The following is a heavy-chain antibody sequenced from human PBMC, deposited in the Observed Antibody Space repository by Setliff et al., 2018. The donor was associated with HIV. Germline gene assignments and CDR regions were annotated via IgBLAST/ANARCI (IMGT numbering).Heavy chain of an antibody. D-gene: IGHD6-13*01. V-gene: IGHV4-30-4*08. CDR3: TRTNPLAAPPFDF. CDR1: GDSVNSGNYY. Sequence: PSETLSLTCTVSGDSVNSGNYYWSWIRQHPGKGLEWIGYIYYSGSTYYNPSLKSRVTISADTSKNQFSLKLSSVTAADTAVYYCTRTNPLAAPPFDFWGQGTLVTVSS. CDR2: IYYSGST. J-gene: IGHJ4*02.